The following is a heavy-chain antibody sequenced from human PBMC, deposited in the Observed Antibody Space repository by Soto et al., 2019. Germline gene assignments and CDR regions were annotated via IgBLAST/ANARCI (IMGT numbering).Heavy chain of an antibody. J-gene: IGHJ6*04. CDR2: IYWDDDK. D-gene: IGHD2-21*02. Sequence: ASGPTLVNPTQTLTLTCTFSGFSLSTSGVGVGWIRQPPGKALEWLALIYWDDDKRYSPSLRSRLTINKDTSKNQVVLTMTNMDPVDTATYYCIQSRCGGDCLLSYASHYHYVMDFWGKGTTVPVSS. CDR3: IQSRCGGDCLLSYASHYHYVMDF. CDR1: GFSLSTSGVG. V-gene: IGHV2-5*02.